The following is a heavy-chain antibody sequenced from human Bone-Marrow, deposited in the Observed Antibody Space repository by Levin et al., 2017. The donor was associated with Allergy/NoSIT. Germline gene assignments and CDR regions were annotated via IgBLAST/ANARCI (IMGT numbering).Heavy chain of an antibody. V-gene: IGHV3-74*01. CDR2: IKPDGSSA. Sequence: PGGSLRLSCAASGFTFSSSWMHWVRQVPGSGLLWVSRIKPDGSSADYADSVRGRFTIARDNAKNTLYLQMNILRAEDTAVYYCARGISGSYGLDVWGQGTTVTVSS. CDR1: GFTFSSSW. J-gene: IGHJ6*02. CDR3: ARGISGSYGLDV.